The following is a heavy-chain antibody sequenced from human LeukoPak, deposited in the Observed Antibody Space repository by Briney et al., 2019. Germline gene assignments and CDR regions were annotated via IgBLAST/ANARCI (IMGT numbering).Heavy chain of an antibody. V-gene: IGHV3-74*01. Sequence: GGSLRLSCAASGFTFSSYWMHWVRQAPGKGLVWVSRINTDGSSTSYADSVKGRFTISRDNAKNTLYLQMNSLRAEDTAVYYCARGRYFDILTGYFDAFDIWGQGTMVTVSS. CDR1: GFTFSSYW. J-gene: IGHJ3*02. CDR2: INTDGSST. D-gene: IGHD3-9*01. CDR3: ARGRYFDILTGYFDAFDI.